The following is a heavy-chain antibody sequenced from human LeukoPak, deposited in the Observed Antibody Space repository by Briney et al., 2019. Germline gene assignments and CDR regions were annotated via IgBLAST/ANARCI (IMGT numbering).Heavy chain of an antibody. CDR1: GFTFDDYA. Sequence: GRSLRLSCAASGFTFDDYAMHWVRQAPGKGLEWVSGISWNSGSIGYADSVKGRFTISRDNAKNSLYLQMNSLRAEDTALYYCAKGMGSSWYRDWFDPWGQGTLVTVSS. V-gene: IGHV3-9*01. CDR2: ISWNSGSI. CDR3: AKGMGSSWYRDWFDP. D-gene: IGHD6-13*01. J-gene: IGHJ5*02.